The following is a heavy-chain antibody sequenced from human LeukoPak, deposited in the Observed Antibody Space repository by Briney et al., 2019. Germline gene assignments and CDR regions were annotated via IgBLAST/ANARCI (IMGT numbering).Heavy chain of an antibody. J-gene: IGHJ3*02. V-gene: IGHV3-30-3*01. CDR1: GFTFSSYA. Sequence: GGSLRLSCAASGFTFSSYAMHWVRQAPGKGLEWVAVISYDGSNKYYADSVKGRFTISRDNSKNTLYLQMNSLRAEDTAVYYCASFPIAAAGTSGAFDIWGQGTMVTVSS. D-gene: IGHD6-13*01. CDR3: ASFPIAAAGTSGAFDI. CDR2: ISYDGSNK.